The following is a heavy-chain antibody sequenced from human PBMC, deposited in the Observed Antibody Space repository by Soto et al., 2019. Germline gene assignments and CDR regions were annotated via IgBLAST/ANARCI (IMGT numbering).Heavy chain of an antibody. CDR2: IYWDDDK. CDR3: AHNAGIAVAGGY. V-gene: IGHV2-5*02. J-gene: IGHJ4*02. D-gene: IGHD6-19*01. Sequence: PPGKALEWLALIYWDDDKRYSPSLKSRLTITKDTSKNQVVLTMTNMDPVDTATYYCAHNAGIAVAGGYWGQGTLVTVSS.